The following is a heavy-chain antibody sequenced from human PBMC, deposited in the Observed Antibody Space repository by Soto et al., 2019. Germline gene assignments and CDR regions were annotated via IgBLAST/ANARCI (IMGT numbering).Heavy chain of an antibody. J-gene: IGHJ3*02. V-gene: IGHV1-69*13. CDR1: GGTFSSYA. D-gene: IGHD3-22*01. CDR3: AREREAHYYDSSGYSGNDAFDI. Sequence: VASVKVSCKASGGTFSSYAISWVRQAPGQGLEWMGGIIPIFGTANYAQKFQGRVTITADESTSTAYMELSSLRSEDTAVYYCAREREAHYYDSSGYSGNDAFDIWGQGTMVTVSS. CDR2: IIPIFGTA.